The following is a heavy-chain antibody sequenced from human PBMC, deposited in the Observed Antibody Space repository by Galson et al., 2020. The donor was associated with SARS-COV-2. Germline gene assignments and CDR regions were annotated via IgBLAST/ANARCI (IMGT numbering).Heavy chain of an antibody. CDR3: ARDDGLGIPGDY. CDR2: INAGNGNT. J-gene: IGHJ4*02. V-gene: IGHV1-3*01. CDR1: RYTFTSYT. Sequence: ASVQVSCQASRYTFTSYTIHWVRQAPGQRLEWMGWINAGNGNTKSSQNLQGRVTITRDTSARTAYMELSSLRSEDTAVYYCARDDGLGIPGDYWGQGTLVTVSS. D-gene: IGHD7-27*01.